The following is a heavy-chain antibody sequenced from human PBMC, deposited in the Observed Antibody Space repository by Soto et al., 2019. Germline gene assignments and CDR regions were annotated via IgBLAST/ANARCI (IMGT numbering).Heavy chain of an antibody. D-gene: IGHD5-18*01. CDR3: AKGVSQYTPLALFDY. J-gene: IGHJ4*02. CDR1: RFTFGGYA. Sequence: GGSLRLSCSASRFTFGGYAMSWVRQAPGKGLEWVSTISGSDGRTYSTDSVKGRFTISRDNSRNTAYLQMNSLRVEDTAVYYCAKGVSQYTPLALFDYWGRGTLVTVSS. V-gene: IGHV3-23*01. CDR2: ISGSDGRT.